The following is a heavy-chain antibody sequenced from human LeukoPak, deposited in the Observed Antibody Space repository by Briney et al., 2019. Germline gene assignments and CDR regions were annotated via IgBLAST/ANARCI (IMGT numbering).Heavy chain of an antibody. J-gene: IGHJ4*02. Sequence: GGSLRLSCAASGFTFDDYGMSWVRQAPGKGLEWVSGINWNGGSTGYADSVKGRFTISRDNAKNSLYLQMNSLRAEDTAVYYCAKERTQTTSFDYWGQGTLVTVSS. V-gene: IGHV3-20*04. CDR2: INWNGGST. CDR3: AKERTQTTSFDY. D-gene: IGHD2/OR15-2a*01. CDR1: GFTFDDYG.